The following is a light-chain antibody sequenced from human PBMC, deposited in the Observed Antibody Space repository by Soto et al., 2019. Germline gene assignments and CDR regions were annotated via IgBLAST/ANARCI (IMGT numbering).Light chain of an antibody. CDR3: QQRFNWPPWT. Sequence: EIVLTQSPATLSLSPGEIATLSFMSSQSVSSYLAWYQQKPGQAPRLLIYDASNRATGIPARFSGSGSGTDFTLTISSLEPEDFAVYYCQQRFNWPPWTFGQGTKVDIK. J-gene: IGKJ1*01. CDR1: QSVSSY. V-gene: IGKV3-11*01. CDR2: DAS.